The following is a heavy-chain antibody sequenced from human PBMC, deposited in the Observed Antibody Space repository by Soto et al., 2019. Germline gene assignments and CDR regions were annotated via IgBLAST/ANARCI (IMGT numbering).Heavy chain of an antibody. Sequence: QVQLVQSGAEVKRPGASVKGSCKASGYTFTNYYMHWVRQAPGQGLEGMGVIHYSGATPTYAQKFQGRVPPARETATSTVYGDLSSLTSKDTDVYYCARGGQDLATVESFDYWGQGTLVTVSS. CDR3: ARGGQDLATVESFDY. J-gene: IGHJ4*02. CDR2: IHYSGATP. CDR1: GYTFTNYY. D-gene: IGHD4-4*01. V-gene: IGHV1-46*01.